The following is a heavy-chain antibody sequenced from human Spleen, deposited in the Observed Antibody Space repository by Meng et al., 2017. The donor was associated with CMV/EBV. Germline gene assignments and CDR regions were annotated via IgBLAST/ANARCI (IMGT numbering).Heavy chain of an antibody. CDR3: ARETSGYYRGAFDY. D-gene: IGHD3-22*01. J-gene: IGHJ4*02. Sequence: HTFTNYVIHWVRQDPGQRLEWMGLVSVVNGNTRYSQTFQGRFTISRDTSSTSSTTAYMELSSLRSEDTAVYYCARETSGYYRGAFDYWGQGTLVTVSS. V-gene: IGHV1-3*01. CDR1: HTFTNYV. CDR2: VSVVNGNT.